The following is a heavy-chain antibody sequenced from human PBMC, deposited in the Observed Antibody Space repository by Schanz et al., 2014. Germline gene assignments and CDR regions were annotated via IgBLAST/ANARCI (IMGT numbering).Heavy chain of an antibody. D-gene: IGHD3-16*01. J-gene: IGHJ5*02. Sequence: VQLVESGGGLVKPGGSLRLSCAASGFTFSNYSMNWVRQAPGKGLEWVSSISSTSSYIFYADSVKGRFTISRDNANNSLFLRMNSLRAEDTAVYYCASDYNYFETEAPWGQGTLVTVSS. V-gene: IGHV3-21*06. CDR2: ISSTSSYI. CDR1: GFTFSNYS. CDR3: ASDYNYFETEAP.